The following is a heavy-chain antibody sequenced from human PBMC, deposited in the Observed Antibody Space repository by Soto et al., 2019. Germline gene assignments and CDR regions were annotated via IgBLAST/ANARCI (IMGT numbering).Heavy chain of an antibody. Sequence: SETLSLTCSISGGSIGTYYWSWMWQPPGKGLEWIGFIDYSGSTNYNPSLKSRVTMSLDTSKNQFSLNLSSVTAADTAVYYCAGVRRSRGSCDDFDIWGQGTMVRVSS. D-gene: IGHD1-26*01. CDR1: GGSIGTYY. V-gene: IGHV4-59*01. CDR3: AGVRRSRGSCDDFDI. J-gene: IGHJ3*02. CDR2: IDYSGST.